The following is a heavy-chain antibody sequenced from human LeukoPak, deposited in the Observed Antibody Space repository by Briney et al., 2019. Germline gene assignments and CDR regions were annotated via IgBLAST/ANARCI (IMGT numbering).Heavy chain of an antibody. CDR1: GFTFSSYE. J-gene: IGHJ4*02. V-gene: IGHV3-48*03. Sequence: GGSLRLSCAASGFTFSSYEMNWVRQAPGKGLEWVSYISSSGSTIYYAYSVKGRFTISRDNAKNSLYLQMNSLRAEDTAVYYCARGGDYGGNSVVDYWGQGTLVTVSS. CDR2: ISSSGSTI. D-gene: IGHD4-23*01. CDR3: ARGGDYGGNSVVDY.